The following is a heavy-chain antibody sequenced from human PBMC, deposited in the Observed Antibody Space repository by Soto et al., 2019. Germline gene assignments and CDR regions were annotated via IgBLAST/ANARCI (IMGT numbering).Heavy chain of an antibody. CDR1: GGSISSSSYH. D-gene: IGHD6-13*01. CDR3: ASSHAGAHITAAVH. Sequence: PSETLSLTCTVSGGSISSSSYHWGWIRQPPGKGLEWIGSIYYSGSTYYNPSLKSRVTISVDTSKNQFSLKLSSVTAADTAVYYCASSHAGAHITAAVHWGQGTLVTVS. CDR2: IYYSGST. V-gene: IGHV4-39*01. J-gene: IGHJ4*02.